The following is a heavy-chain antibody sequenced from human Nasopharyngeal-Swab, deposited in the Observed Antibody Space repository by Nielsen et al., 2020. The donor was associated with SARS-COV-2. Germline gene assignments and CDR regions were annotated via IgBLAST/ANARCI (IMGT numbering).Heavy chain of an antibody. CDR3: AKEGATGWFDP. CDR2: ISHNSGT. J-gene: IGHJ5*02. CDR1: GVSITSQY. Sequence: SETLSLTCTVSGVSITSQYWSWIRHPPGKGLEWIGYISHNSGTSYNPSLKSRVTMFMDTSKNQFSLRLTSVTAADTAGYYCAKEGATGWFDPCGQGTLATVSS. V-gene: IGHV4-59*11.